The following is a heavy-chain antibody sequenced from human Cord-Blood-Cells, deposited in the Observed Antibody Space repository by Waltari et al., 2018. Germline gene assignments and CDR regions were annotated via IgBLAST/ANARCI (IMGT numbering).Heavy chain of an antibody. CDR3: ARGPPRGVFDY. CDR2: IYYRGSP. Sequence: QVQLQESGPGLVKPSETLSLTCTVSGGSISSYYWSWIRQPPGKGLEWIGYIYYRGSPNYTPSLKSRVTISVDTSKNQFSLKLSSVTAADTAVYYCARGPPRGVFDYWGQGTLVTVSS. J-gene: IGHJ4*02. V-gene: IGHV4-59*01. D-gene: IGHD3-10*01. CDR1: GGSISSYY.